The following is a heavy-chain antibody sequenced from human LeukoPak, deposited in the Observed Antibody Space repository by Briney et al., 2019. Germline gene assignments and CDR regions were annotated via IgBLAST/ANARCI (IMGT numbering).Heavy chain of an antibody. CDR3: ARAPFEVAGTGSYYYYGMDV. CDR1: GGTFSSYA. V-gene: IGHV1-69*13. Sequence: SVKVSCKASGGTFSSYAISWVRQAPGQGLEWMGGIIPIFGTTNYALKFQGRVTITADESTSTVYMELSSLRSEDTAVYYCARAPFEVAGTGSYYYYGMDVWGQGTTVTVSS. CDR2: IIPIFGTT. D-gene: IGHD6-19*01. J-gene: IGHJ6*02.